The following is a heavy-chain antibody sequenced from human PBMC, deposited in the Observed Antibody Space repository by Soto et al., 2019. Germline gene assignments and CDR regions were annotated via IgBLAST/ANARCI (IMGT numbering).Heavy chain of an antibody. J-gene: IGHJ4*02. Sequence: GGSLRLSCAASGFTFSSYSMNWVRQAPGKGLEWVSSISSSSSYIYYADSVKGRFTISRDNAKNSLYLQMNSLRAEDTAVYYCASLSPPGIAVAGTRIDYWGQGTLVTVSS. D-gene: IGHD6-19*01. CDR1: GFTFSSYS. V-gene: IGHV3-21*01. CDR2: ISSSSSYI. CDR3: ASLSPPGIAVAGTRIDY.